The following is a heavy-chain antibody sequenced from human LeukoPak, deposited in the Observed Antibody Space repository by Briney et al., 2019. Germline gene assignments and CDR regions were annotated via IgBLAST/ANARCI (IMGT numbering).Heavy chain of an antibody. CDR2: ISYDGSNK. V-gene: IGHV3-30*04. CDR1: GFTLNSYA. Sequence: GGSLRLSCAASGFTLNSYAIHWVRQAPGKGLEWVAVISYDGSNKYYADSVKGRFTISRDNSKNTLYLQMNSLRAEDTAVYYCARDLDSWGQGTLVTVSS. CDR3: ARDLDS. J-gene: IGHJ4*02.